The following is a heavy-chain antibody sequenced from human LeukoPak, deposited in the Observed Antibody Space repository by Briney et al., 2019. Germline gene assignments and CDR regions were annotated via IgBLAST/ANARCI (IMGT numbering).Heavy chain of an antibody. D-gene: IGHD1-1*01. CDR1: GGTFSSYA. CDR2: IIPILGIA. J-gene: IGHJ4*02. V-gene: IGHV1-69*04. Sequence: GASVKVSCKASGGTFSSYAISWVRQAPGQGLEWMGRIIPILGIANYAQKFQGRVTITADKSTSTAYMELSSLRSEDTAVYYCARIEPEEGTTGTTALGGVDYWGQGTLVTVSS. CDR3: ARIEPEEGTTGTTALGGVDY.